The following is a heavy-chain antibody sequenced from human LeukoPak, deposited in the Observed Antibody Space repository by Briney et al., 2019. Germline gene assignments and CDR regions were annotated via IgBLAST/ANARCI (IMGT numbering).Heavy chain of an antibody. CDR1: GYSISSGYY. D-gene: IGHD6-19*01. Sequence: SETLSLTCTVSGYSISSGYYWGWIRQPPGKGLEWIGSIYHSGSTYYNPSLKSRVTISVDTSKNQFSLKLSSVTAADTAVYYCARVYGIAVAGGAFDIWGQGTMVTVSS. V-gene: IGHV4-38-2*02. J-gene: IGHJ3*02. CDR2: IYHSGST. CDR3: ARVYGIAVAGGAFDI.